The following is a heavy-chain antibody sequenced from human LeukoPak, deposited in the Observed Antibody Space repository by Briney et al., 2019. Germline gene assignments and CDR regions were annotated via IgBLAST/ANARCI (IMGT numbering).Heavy chain of an antibody. CDR1: GYTFTDYY. J-gene: IGHJ4*02. V-gene: IGHV1-2*02. CDR3: ARANFLYCSSTTCLFDY. D-gene: IGHD2-2*01. CDR2: ISPNDGDT. Sequence: ASVKVSCKASGYTFTDYYMHWVRQAPGQGFEWMGWISPNDGDTNYARKFQGRVTMTRDTSISTAHMEVGRLRSDDTAVYYCARANFLYCSSTTCLFDYWGQGTLVTVSS.